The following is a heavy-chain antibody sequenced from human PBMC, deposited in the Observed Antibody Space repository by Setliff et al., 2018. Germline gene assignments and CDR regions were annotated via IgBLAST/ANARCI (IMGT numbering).Heavy chain of an antibody. Sequence: GASVKVSCKASGYTFTSYAMHWVRQAPGQRLEWMGWINAGNGNTKYSQKFQGRVTITRDTSASTAYMELSSLRSEDTAVYYCARDFFGDVLRYFDWPTDYYGMDVWGQGTTVTVS. CDR3: ARDFFGDVLRYFDWPTDYYGMDV. J-gene: IGHJ6*02. CDR2: INAGNGNT. V-gene: IGHV1-3*01. CDR1: GYTFTSYA. D-gene: IGHD3-9*01.